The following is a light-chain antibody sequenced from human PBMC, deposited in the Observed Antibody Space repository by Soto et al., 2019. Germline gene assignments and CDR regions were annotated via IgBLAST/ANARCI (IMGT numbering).Light chain of an antibody. CDR1: SSDVGSYNL. CDR2: EGS. CDR3: CSYAGSSTLV. Sequence: QSALTQPASVSGSPGQSITISCTGTSSDVGSYNLVSWYQQHPGKAPKLMIYEGSKRPSGVSNRFSGSKSGNTASLTISGLQADDEADYYCCSYAGSSTLVFGTGTKVNV. V-gene: IGLV2-23*01. J-gene: IGLJ1*01.